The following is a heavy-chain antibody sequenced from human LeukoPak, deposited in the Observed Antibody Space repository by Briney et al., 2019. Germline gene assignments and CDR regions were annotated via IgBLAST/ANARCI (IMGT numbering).Heavy chain of an antibody. V-gene: IGHV3-7*01. CDR1: GFTFSSYW. Sequence: GGSLRLSCAASGFTFSSYWMSWVRQAPGKGLEWVANIKQDGSEKYYVDSVKGRFTISRDNAKNSLYLQMNSLRAEDTAVYYCARDPVPGSSWYSEWNFDYWGQGTLVTVSS. D-gene: IGHD6-13*01. J-gene: IGHJ4*02. CDR3: ARDPVPGSSWYSEWNFDY. CDR2: IKQDGSEK.